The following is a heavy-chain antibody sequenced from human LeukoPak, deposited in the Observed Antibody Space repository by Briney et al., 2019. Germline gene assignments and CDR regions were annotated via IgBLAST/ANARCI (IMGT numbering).Heavy chain of an antibody. CDR2: MYYSGST. Sequence: SETLSLTCTVSGGSITSYYWSWIRQPPGKGLEWIGSMYYSGSTYSNPSLKSRVTIFVDMSKNQFSLKVSCVTAADTAVYYCARHVYKYYDPFDYWGQGTLVTVSS. J-gene: IGHJ4*02. CDR3: ARHVYKYYDPFDY. V-gene: IGHV4-59*05. CDR1: GGSITSYY. D-gene: IGHD5-24*01.